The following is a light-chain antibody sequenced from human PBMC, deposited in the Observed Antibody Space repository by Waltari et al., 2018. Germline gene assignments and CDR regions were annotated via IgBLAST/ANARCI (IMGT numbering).Light chain of an antibody. Sequence: QSALTQPASVSGSPGQSITISCTGTSSDVGGYNYVPWYQHHPGKAPKLMIYDVSKRPSGVSNRFSGSKSGNTASLTISGLQAEDEADYYCSSYTSSSTYVFGTGTKVTVL. J-gene: IGLJ1*01. V-gene: IGLV2-14*03. CDR2: DVS. CDR3: SSYTSSSTYV. CDR1: SSDVGGYNY.